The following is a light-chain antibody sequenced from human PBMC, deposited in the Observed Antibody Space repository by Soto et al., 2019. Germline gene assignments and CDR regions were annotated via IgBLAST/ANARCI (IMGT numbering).Light chain of an antibody. Sequence: DVQMTQSPSTLSASVGDRVNITCRASQSISSWLAWYQQKPGKAPKLLIYDAFSLESGVPSRFSGSGSGPEFSLTITSLQPDDFATYFCQQYNSYPLTFGGGTKVEIK. CDR2: DAF. J-gene: IGKJ4*01. CDR3: QQYNSYPLT. V-gene: IGKV1-5*01. CDR1: QSISSW.